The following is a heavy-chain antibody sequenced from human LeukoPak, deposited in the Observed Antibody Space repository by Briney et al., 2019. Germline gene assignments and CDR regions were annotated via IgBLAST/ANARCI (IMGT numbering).Heavy chain of an antibody. CDR3: TRRYNYDSSGYYYVRDAFDI. Sequence: GGSLRLSCTASGFAFGDYVMSWVRQAPGKGLEWVGFIRSKAYGGTTKNAASVKGRFTISRDDSRSIAYLQMNSLKTEDTAVYYCTRRYNYDSSGYYYVRDAFDIWGQGTMVTVSS. CDR2: IRSKAYGGTT. J-gene: IGHJ3*02. V-gene: IGHV3-49*04. D-gene: IGHD3-22*01. CDR1: GFAFGDYV.